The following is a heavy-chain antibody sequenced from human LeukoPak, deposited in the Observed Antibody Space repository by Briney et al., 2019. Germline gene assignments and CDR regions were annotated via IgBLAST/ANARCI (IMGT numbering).Heavy chain of an antibody. D-gene: IGHD4-11*01. J-gene: IGHJ4*02. CDR3: ARDGGHPLTSYYRAY. V-gene: IGHV3-74*01. Sequence: GGSLRLSCAASGFTSSSYWMHWARQAPGKGLVWVSRINSDGSSTSYADSVKGRFTISRDNSKNTLSLQLTSLRAEDTGIYFCARDGGHPLTSYYRAYWGQGTLVTVSS. CDR1: GFTSSSYW. CDR2: INSDGSST.